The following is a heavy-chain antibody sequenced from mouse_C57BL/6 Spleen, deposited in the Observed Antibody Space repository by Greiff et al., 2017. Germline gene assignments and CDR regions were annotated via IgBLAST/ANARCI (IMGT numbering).Heavy chain of an antibody. J-gene: IGHJ4*01. D-gene: IGHD2-4*01. CDR3: ARYDDYSYAMDY. CDR2: IDPEDGET. CDR1: GFNIKDYY. V-gene: IGHV14-2*01. Sequence: VQLQQSGAELVKPGASVKLSCTASGFNIKDYYMHWVKQRTEQGLEWIGRIDPEDGETKYAPKFPGKATITADTPSNTAYLQLSSLTSEDTAVYYCARYDDYSYAMDYWGQGTSVTVSS.